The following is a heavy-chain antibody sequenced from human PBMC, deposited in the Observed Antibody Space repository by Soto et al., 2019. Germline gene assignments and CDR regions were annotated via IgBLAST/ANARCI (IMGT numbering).Heavy chain of an antibody. CDR2: IYYSGST. D-gene: IGHD3-10*01. CDR1: GGSISSYY. Sequence: SETLSLTCTVSGGSISSYYWSWIRQPPGKGLEWIGYIYYSGSTNYNPSLKSRVTISVDTSKNQFSLKLSSVTAADTAVYYCAIQLDSGSQFDYWGQGTLVTVSS. J-gene: IGHJ4*02. V-gene: IGHV4-59*01. CDR3: AIQLDSGSQFDY.